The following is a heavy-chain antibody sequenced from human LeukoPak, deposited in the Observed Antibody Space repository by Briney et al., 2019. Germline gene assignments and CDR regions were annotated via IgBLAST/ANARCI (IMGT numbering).Heavy chain of an antibody. CDR1: GYTFTGSG. V-gene: IGHV1-18*01. CDR3: ARDKGATVDTAMAPDY. D-gene: IGHD5-18*01. Sequence: ASVKVSRKASGYTFTGSGISWVRQAPGQGLEWMGWISAYNGDTKYAQKLQGRVTMTTDTSTSTAYMELRSLRSDDTAVYYCARDKGATVDTAMAPDYWGQGTLVTVSS. J-gene: IGHJ4*02. CDR2: ISAYNGDT.